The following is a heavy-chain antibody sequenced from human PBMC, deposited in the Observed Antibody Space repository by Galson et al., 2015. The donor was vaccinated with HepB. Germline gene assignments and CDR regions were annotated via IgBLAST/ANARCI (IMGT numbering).Heavy chain of an antibody. CDR3: AREGGSVDS. J-gene: IGHJ4*02. Sequence: SLRLSCAASESTFSSYSMNWVRQAPGKGLEWVSSISSSSDYIYYADSVKGRFTISRDNAKNSLYLQMNSLRTEDTAVYYCAREGGSVDSWGQGTLVTVSS. CDR2: ISSSSDYI. V-gene: IGHV3-21*01. D-gene: IGHD1-26*01. CDR1: ESTFSSYS.